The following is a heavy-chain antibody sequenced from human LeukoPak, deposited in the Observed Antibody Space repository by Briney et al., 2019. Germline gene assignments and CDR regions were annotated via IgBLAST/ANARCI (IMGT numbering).Heavy chain of an antibody. Sequence: PSETLSLTCTVSGGSISSGSYYWTWIRQPAGKGLEWIGHLYTSGTTSYNPSLQSRVTISADTSKHQFSLRLTSVTAADTAVYYCARAGGSVGWYGAIDSWGQGTLVTVSS. V-gene: IGHV4-61*09. CDR2: LYTSGTT. CDR1: GGSISSGSYY. D-gene: IGHD6-19*01. CDR3: ARAGGSVGWYGAIDS. J-gene: IGHJ4*02.